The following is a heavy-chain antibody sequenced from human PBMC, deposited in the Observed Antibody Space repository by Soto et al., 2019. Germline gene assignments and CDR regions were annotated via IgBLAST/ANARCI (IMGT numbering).Heavy chain of an antibody. V-gene: IGHV3-21*01. CDR3: ARDGGIAAAGTPNWFDP. CDR1: GFTFSSYS. D-gene: IGHD6-13*01. J-gene: IGHJ5*02. CDR2: ISSSSSYI. Sequence: GWSLRLSCAASGFTFSSYSMNWVRQAPGKGLEWVSSISSSSSYIYYADSVKGRFTISRDNAKNSLYLQMNSLRAEDTAVYYCARDGGIAAAGTPNWFDPWGQGTLVTVSS.